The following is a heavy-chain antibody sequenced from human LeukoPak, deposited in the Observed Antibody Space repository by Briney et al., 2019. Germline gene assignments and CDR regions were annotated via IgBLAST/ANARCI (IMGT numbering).Heavy chain of an antibody. D-gene: IGHD3-10*01. CDR2: IYYSGST. V-gene: IGHV4-39*07. J-gene: IGHJ4*02. CDR3: ARGGMETMVRGVIT. CDR1: GGSISSSSYY. Sequence: SETLSLTCTVSGGSISSSSYYWGWIRQPPGKGLEWIGSIYYSGSTYYNPSLKSRVTISEDTSKNQFSLKLSSVTAADTAVYYCARGGMETMVRGVITWGQGTLVTVSS.